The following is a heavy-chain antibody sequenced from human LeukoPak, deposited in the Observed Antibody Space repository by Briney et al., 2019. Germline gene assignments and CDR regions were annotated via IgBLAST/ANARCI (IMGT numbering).Heavy chain of an antibody. D-gene: IGHD1-20*01. Sequence: SSPTLVKPTQTLTLTCTFSGFSLSTSGMCVSWIRQPPGKALEWLARIDWDDDKYYSTSLKTRLTISKDTSKNQVVLTMANMDPVDTATYYCARIRYNWNYFDYWGQGTLVTVSS. CDR2: IDWDDDK. CDR1: GFSLSTSGMC. J-gene: IGHJ4*02. V-gene: IGHV2-70*11. CDR3: ARIRYNWNYFDY.